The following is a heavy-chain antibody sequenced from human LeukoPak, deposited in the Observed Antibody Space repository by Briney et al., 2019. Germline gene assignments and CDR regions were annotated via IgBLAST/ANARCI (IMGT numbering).Heavy chain of an antibody. CDR3: ARHVAYCGGDCSNFDY. CDR2: IYPGDSDT. CDR1: GYSFTSYW. V-gene: IGHV5-51*01. J-gene: IGHJ4*02. Sequence: GESLKISCKGSGYSFTSYWIGWVRQMPGKGLEWMGIIYPGDSDTRYSPSFQGQVTISADKSISTAYLQWSSLKASGTAMYYCARHVAYCGGDCSNFDYSGQGTLVTVSS. D-gene: IGHD2-21*01.